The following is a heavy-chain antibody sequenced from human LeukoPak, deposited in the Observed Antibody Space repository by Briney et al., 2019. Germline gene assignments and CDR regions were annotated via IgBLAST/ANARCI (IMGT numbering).Heavy chain of an antibody. J-gene: IGHJ4*02. D-gene: IGHD1-1*01. Sequence: GGSLRLSCAASGFTFSSYSMNWVRQAPGKGLEWVSSISSSSSYLYYADSVKGRFTISRDNAKNSLYLQMNSLRAEDTAVYYCARDHVSGNDWGQGTLVTVSS. CDR3: ARDHVSGND. CDR1: GFTFSSYS. CDR2: ISSSSSYL. V-gene: IGHV3-21*01.